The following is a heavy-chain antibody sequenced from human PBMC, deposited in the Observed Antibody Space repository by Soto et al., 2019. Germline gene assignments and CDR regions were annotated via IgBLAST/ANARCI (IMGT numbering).Heavy chain of an antibody. V-gene: IGHV1-18*01. D-gene: IGHD3-22*01. Sequence: QVQLVQSGAEVKKPGASVKVSCKASGYTFTNFGVSWVRQAPGQGLEWMGWISAYDGTTNYAQKFQGRVTMTTDTSTSTAFMELRSLRSDDTAVYYCGRVYYVISGYYLFSGYWGQGTVVTVSS. CDR2: ISAYDGTT. J-gene: IGHJ4*02. CDR1: GYTFTNFG. CDR3: GRVYYVISGYYLFSGY.